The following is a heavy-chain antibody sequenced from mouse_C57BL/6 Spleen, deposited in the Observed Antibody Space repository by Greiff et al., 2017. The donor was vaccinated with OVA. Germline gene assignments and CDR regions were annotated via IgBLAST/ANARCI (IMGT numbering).Heavy chain of an antibody. D-gene: IGHD3-3*01. CDR3: ARRALDY. Sequence: EVQLQQSGPELVKPGASVKISCKASGYTFTDYYMNWVKQSHGKSLEWIGDINPNNGGTSYNQKFKGKATLTVDKSSSTAYMELRSLTSEDSAVYYCARRALDYWGQGTTLTVSS. CDR2: INPNNGGT. CDR1: GYTFTDYY. J-gene: IGHJ2*01. V-gene: IGHV1-26*01.